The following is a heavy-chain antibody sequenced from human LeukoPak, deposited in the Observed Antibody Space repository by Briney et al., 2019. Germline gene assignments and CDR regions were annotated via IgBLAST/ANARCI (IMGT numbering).Heavy chain of an antibody. CDR1: GFTFSAYF. D-gene: IGHD2-21*01. CDR3: ARERQDTVLHSGAFDI. V-gene: IGHV3-30-3*01. J-gene: IGHJ3*02. CDR2: IASDGTHT. Sequence: GRSLRLSCAASGFTFSAYFMHWVRQAPGKGLEWVADIASDGTHTFYAESVKGRFTISRDNSKNTLYLQMNSLRAEDTAVYFCARERQDTVLHSGAFDIWGQGTMDTVSS.